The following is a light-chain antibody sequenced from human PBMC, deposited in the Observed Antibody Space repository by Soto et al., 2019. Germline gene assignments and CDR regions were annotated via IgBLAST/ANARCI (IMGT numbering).Light chain of an antibody. Sequence: DIQMTQSLSSLSASVGDRVTITCRASQSISTYLNWYQQKPGKAPNLLIYTSSNLQPGVPSRFSGSGSGTDFTRAISSLQPEDFATYYCQQSFSSPRTFGQGTKVEI. CDR2: TSS. J-gene: IGKJ1*01. CDR1: QSISTY. V-gene: IGKV1-39*01. CDR3: QQSFSSPRT.